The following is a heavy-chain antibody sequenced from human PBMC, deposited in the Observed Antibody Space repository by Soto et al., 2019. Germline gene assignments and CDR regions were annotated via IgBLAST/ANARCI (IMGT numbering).Heavy chain of an antibody. Sequence: PGGSLRLSCAASGFNLDDYTMHWVRQAPEKGPEWVPRISWDGGHTYYTASVKGRFTISRDNRKSSLYLQMNNLRADDTALYYCAKDRAAVTGAYYYGLDVWGQGTTVTVSS. CDR3: AKDRAAVTGAYYYGLDV. J-gene: IGHJ6*02. D-gene: IGHD3-9*01. CDR1: GFNLDDYT. V-gene: IGHV3-43*01. CDR2: ISWDGGHT.